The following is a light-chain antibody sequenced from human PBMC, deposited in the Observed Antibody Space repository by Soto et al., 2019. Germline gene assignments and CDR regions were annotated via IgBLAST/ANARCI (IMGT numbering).Light chain of an antibody. CDR3: SSYTSSSTGFG. CDR1: RSDVGGYNY. CDR2: EVS. J-gene: IGLJ1*01. V-gene: IGLV2-14*01. Sequence: QSDLTQPASVSGSPGQSITISCTGTRSDVGGYNYVSWYQQHTGKSPKLMIYEVSNRPSGVSNRFSGSKSGNTAYLTISGLQAEDEANYYCSSYTSSSTGFGFGTGNKLTVL.